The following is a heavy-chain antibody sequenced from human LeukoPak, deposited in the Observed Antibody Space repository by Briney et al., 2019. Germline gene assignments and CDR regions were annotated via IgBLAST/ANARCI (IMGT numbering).Heavy chain of an antibody. Sequence: GGSLRLSCTASGFTFGDYAMSWVRQAPGKGLEWVGFIRSKAYGGTTEYAASVKGRFTISRDDSKSIAYLQMNSLKTEDTAVYYCTRDGTLRRYFDWLLTAWGQGTTVTVSS. CDR2: IRSKAYGGTT. D-gene: IGHD3-9*01. CDR1: GFTFGDYA. V-gene: IGHV3-49*04. J-gene: IGHJ6*02. CDR3: TRDGTLRRYFDWLLTA.